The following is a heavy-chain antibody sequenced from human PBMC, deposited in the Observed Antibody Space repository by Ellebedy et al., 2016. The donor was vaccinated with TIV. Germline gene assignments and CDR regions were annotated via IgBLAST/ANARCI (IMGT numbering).Heavy chain of an antibody. CDR3: ATDGSYGDHASPMHAFEI. CDR2: IGTAGDT. Sequence: GESLKISCAASGFTFSSYDMHWVRQGTGKGLEWVSAIGTAGDTYYPGSVKGRFTISRENAKNSLYLQITSLRAEDTALYYCATDGSYGDHASPMHAFEIWGQGTMVTVSS. V-gene: IGHV3-13*01. J-gene: IGHJ3*02. D-gene: IGHD4-17*01. CDR1: GFTFSSYD.